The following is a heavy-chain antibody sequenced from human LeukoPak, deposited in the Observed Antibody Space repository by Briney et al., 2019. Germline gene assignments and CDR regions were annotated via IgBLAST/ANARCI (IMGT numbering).Heavy chain of an antibody. D-gene: IGHD3-10*01. CDR1: GGSISSGSYY. V-gene: IGHV4-61*02. Sequence: SETLSLTCTVSGGSISSGSYYWSWIRQPAGKGLEWIGRIYTSGSTNYNPSLKSRVTISVDTSKSQFSLKLSSVTAADTAVYYCARTRTTYYYGSGSSNWFDPWGQGTLVTVSS. CDR2: IYTSGST. J-gene: IGHJ5*02. CDR3: ARTRTTYYYGSGSSNWFDP.